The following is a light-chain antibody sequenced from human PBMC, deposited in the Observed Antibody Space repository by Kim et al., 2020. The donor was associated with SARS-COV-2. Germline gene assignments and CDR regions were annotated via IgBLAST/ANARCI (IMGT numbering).Light chain of an antibody. V-gene: IGKV3-15*01. CDR3: QQYSNRPLT. Sequence: VPPGERASLSCRASESGNRALVWYKQKPGQAPILLIYKVSIRVNGSPARFRGSGSGTEFTLTINRVQTEDVAIYYCQQYSNRPLTVGGGTKVDIK. J-gene: IGKJ4*02. CDR1: ESGNRA. CDR2: KVS.